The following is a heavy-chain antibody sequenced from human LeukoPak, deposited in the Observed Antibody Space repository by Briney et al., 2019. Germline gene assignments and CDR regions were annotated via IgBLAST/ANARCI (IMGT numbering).Heavy chain of an antibody. CDR1: GFTFSSYA. V-gene: IGHV3-23*01. J-gene: IGHJ6*02. Sequence: PGGSLRLSCAASGFTFSSYAMSWVRQAPGKRLEWVSGITDGGHNTYHADSVRGRFTISRDNSKNTLYLQMNSLRVEDTAVYYCARSIGSYYTMDVWGQGTTVTVSS. D-gene: IGHD3-22*01. CDR2: ITDGGHNT. CDR3: ARSIGSYYTMDV.